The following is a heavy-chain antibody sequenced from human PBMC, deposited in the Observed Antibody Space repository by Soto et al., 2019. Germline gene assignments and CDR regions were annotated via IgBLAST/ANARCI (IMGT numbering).Heavy chain of an antibody. Sequence: SETLSLTCTVSGGSISSYYWSWIRQPPGKGLEWIGCIYYSGSTNYNPSLKSRVTISVDTSKNQFSLKLSSVTAADTAVYYCARAYWGGAFDIWGQGTMVTVSS. CDR1: GGSISSYY. CDR2: IYYSGST. V-gene: IGHV4-59*01. D-gene: IGHD7-27*01. CDR3: ARAYWGGAFDI. J-gene: IGHJ3*02.